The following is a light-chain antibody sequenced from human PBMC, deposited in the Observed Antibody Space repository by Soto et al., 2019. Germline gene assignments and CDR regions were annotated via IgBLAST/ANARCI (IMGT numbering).Light chain of an antibody. CDR2: YDT. J-gene: IGLJ3*02. V-gene: IGLV3-21*04. CDR1: NIGNRD. Sequence: YELTQSPSVSVAPGETASITCGGDNIGNRDVHWYQKRTGQAPVAVIYYDTNRPSGVPDRFSGYTSGNTATLTITRVEAGDEADYYCQVWASSSGVFGGGTKLTVL. CDR3: QVWASSSGV.